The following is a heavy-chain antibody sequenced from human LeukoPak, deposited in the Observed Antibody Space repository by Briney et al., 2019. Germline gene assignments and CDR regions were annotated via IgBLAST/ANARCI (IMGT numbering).Heavy chain of an antibody. J-gene: IGHJ4*02. V-gene: IGHV1-2*02. CDR1: GYTFTGYY. D-gene: IGHD5-18*01. CDR2: INPNSGGT. Sequence: ASVKASCKASGYTFTGYYMHWVRQAPGQGLEWMGWINPNSGGTNYAQKFQGRVTMTRDTSISTAYMELSRLRSDDTAVYYCARGLDRSGYLYYFDYWGQGTLVTVSS. CDR3: ARGLDRSGYLYYFDY.